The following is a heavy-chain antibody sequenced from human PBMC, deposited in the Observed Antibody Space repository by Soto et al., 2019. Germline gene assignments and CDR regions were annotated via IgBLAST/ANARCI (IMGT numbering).Heavy chain of an antibody. CDR2: IYFNGNT. J-gene: IGHJ6*02. Sequence: QLQLQESGPGLVKPSEILSLTCSVPGDSISSGGYYWGWIRQPPGKGLEWIGSIYFNGNTYYNPSLKSRGTISRDTSRNQFSLRLISVTAADTAVYYCVSRLGYGYAMDVWGQGTTVTVSS. V-gene: IGHV4-39*01. CDR3: VSRLGYGYAMDV. CDR1: GDSISSGGYY. D-gene: IGHD5-12*01.